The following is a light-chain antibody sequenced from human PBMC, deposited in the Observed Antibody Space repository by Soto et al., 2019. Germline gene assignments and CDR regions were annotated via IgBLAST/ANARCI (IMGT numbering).Light chain of an antibody. CDR2: DVS. J-gene: IGLJ3*02. CDR1: SSDVGDYNY. V-gene: IGLV2-11*01. Sequence: QSALTQPRSVSGSPGQSVTISCTGTSSDVGDYNYVSWYQQYPGKAPKLVIYDVSKRPSGVPDRFSGSKSGNTASLTISGLQAEDEADYYCCSFAGSYTFWVFGGGTHLTVL. CDR3: CSFAGSYTFWV.